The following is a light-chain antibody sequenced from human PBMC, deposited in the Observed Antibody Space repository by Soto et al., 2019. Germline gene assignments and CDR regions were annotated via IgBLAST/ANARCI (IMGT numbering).Light chain of an antibody. CDR1: QSVSSSS. Sequence: EIVLTQSPGTLSLSPGERATLSCRASQSVSSSSLAWYQQKPGQAPRLLIYGASSRATAIPDRFSGSGSGTDFTLTITILEPEDSAVYYCQQYGTSPPYTFGQGTKLEIK. CDR2: GAS. CDR3: QQYGTSPPYT. V-gene: IGKV3-20*01. J-gene: IGKJ2*01.